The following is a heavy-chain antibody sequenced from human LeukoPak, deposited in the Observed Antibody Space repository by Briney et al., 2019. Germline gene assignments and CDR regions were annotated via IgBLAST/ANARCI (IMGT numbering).Heavy chain of an antibody. CDR3: ARVSGPGYDILTGYSYFDY. V-gene: IGHV4-59*01. CDR1: GGSIRSYY. D-gene: IGHD3-9*01. CDR2: IYYSGST. Sequence: PSETLSLTCSVSGGSIRSYYWSWIRQPPGKGLEWVVDIYYSGSTNDNPSLKSRVTISVDASKNQFSLKLRSVTAADTAVYYCARVSGPGYDILTGYSYFDYWGQGTLVTVSS. J-gene: IGHJ4*02.